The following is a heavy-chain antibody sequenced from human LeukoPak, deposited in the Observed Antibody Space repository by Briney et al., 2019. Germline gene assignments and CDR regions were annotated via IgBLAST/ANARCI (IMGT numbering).Heavy chain of an antibody. CDR1: GGTFSSYA. Sequence: ASVKVSCKASGGTFSSYAISWVRQAPGQGLEWMGGIIPIFGTANYAQKFQGRVTITTDESTSTAYMELSSLRSEDTAVYYCASGAKDCSSTSCFLFQHWGQGTLVTVSS. CDR2: IIPIFGTA. J-gene: IGHJ1*01. V-gene: IGHV1-69*05. CDR3: ASGAKDCSSTSCFLFQH. D-gene: IGHD2-2*01.